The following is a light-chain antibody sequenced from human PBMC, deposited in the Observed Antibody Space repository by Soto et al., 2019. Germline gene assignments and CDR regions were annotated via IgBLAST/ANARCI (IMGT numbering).Light chain of an antibody. CDR3: QQRRNWLLT. Sequence: EFVLTQSPATLYLSPGQTATLSCRASQSVSNFLAWYQQKPGQAPRLLIYDTSKRATGIPARFSGSGSGTGFTLTISSLEPEDFAVYYCQQRRNWLLTFGGGTKVEIK. CDR2: DTS. V-gene: IGKV3-11*01. CDR1: QSVSNF. J-gene: IGKJ4*01.